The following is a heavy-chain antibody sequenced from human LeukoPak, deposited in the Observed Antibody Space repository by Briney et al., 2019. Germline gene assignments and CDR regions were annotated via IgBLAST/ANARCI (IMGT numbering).Heavy chain of an antibody. Sequence: GESLEISWKGSGYSFTSFWLGWVRPVPGKGLGWVWIIYPGYSDTRYSPSFQGQVTISADKSISTAYLHWSSLKASDTAMYYCARPIPSHAAFDIWGQGTIVTVSS. D-gene: IGHD2-2*01. V-gene: IGHV5-51*01. CDR2: IYPGYSDT. CDR3: ARPIPSHAAFDI. J-gene: IGHJ3*02. CDR1: GYSFTSFW.